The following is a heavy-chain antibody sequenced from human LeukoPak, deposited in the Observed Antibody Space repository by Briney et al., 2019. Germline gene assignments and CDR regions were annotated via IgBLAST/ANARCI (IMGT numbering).Heavy chain of an antibody. CDR3: ARSFLSIAAAATDY. CDR1: GFTFSSYS. V-gene: IGHV3-21*01. J-gene: IGHJ4*02. D-gene: IGHD6-13*01. Sequence: PGGSLRLSCAASGFTFSSYSMNWVRQAPGKGLEWVSSISSSSSYIYYADSVKGRFTISRDNAKNSLYLQMNGLGAEDTAVYYCARSFLSIAAAATDYWGQGTLVTVSS. CDR2: ISSSSSYI.